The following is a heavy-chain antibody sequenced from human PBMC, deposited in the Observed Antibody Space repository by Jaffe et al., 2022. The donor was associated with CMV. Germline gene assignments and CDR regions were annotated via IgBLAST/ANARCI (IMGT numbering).Heavy chain of an antibody. V-gene: IGHV4-59*01. Sequence: QVQLQESGPGLVKPSETLSLTCTVSGGSISSYYWSWIRQPPGKGLEWIGYIYYSGSTNYNPSLKSRVTISVDTSKNQFSLKLSSVTAADTAVYYCARDAPRGYDILTGYPNYYMDVWGKGTTVTVSS. J-gene: IGHJ6*03. CDR3: ARDAPRGYDILTGYPNYYMDV. CDR2: IYYSGST. D-gene: IGHD3-9*01. CDR1: GGSISSYY.